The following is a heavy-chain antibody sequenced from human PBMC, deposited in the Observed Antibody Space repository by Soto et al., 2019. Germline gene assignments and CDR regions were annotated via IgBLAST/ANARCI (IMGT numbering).Heavy chain of an antibody. CDR1: GGCFSGYY. D-gene: IGHD2-2*01. J-gene: IGHJ4*02. CDR2: INHSGST. V-gene: IGHV4-34*01. CDR3: VSSSSTSCCGFDY. Sequence: QVQLQQWGAGLLKPSETLSLTCAVYGGCFSGYYWSWIRQPPGKGLEWIGEINHSGSTNYNPSLNSRVTISIDTSKNQFSLKLCSVTAADTAVNYCVSSSSTSCCGFDYWGQGILVTCSS.